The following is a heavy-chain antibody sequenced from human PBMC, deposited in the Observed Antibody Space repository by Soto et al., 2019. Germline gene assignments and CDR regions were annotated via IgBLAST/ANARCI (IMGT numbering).Heavy chain of an antibody. J-gene: IGHJ4*02. D-gene: IGHD6-13*01. CDR2: MNLNSGNT. CDR3: AREHSSSWRFDY. V-gene: IGHV1-8*01. Sequence: QVQLVQSGAEVKKPGASVKVSCKASGYTFTSYDINWVRQATGQGLEWMGWMNLNSGNTGYAQKFPGRVTMTRKTSISTAYMELSSLRSEDTAVYYCAREHSSSWRFDYWGQGTLVTVSS. CDR1: GYTFTSYD.